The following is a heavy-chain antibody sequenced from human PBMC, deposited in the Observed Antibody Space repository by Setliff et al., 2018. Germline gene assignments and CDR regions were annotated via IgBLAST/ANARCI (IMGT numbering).Heavy chain of an antibody. CDR3: ASHPRVTIFGVVAFDY. Sequence: PSETLSLTCTVSNGSISSGNYFWGWIRQPPGKGLEWMGSIFYTGSTYYSPSLKSRVTMSIDTSKNQFSLKLSSVTAADTAAYYCASHPRVTIFGVVAFDYWGQGILVTVSS. CDR1: NGSISSGNYF. J-gene: IGHJ4*02. V-gene: IGHV4-39*01. CDR2: IFYTGST. D-gene: IGHD3-3*01.